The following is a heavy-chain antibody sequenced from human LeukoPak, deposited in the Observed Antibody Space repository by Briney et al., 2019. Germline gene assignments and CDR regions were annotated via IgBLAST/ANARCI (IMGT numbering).Heavy chain of an antibody. V-gene: IGHV3-74*01. Sequence: GGSLRLSCAASGFTFSSYWMHWVRQAPGKGLVWVSRINSDGSSTSYADSVKGRFTISRDNAKNTLYLQMNSLRAEDTAVYYCARVSYGDLYYFDCWGQGTLVTVSS. CDR1: GFTFSSYW. D-gene: IGHD4-17*01. CDR2: INSDGSST. CDR3: ARVSYGDLYYFDC. J-gene: IGHJ4*02.